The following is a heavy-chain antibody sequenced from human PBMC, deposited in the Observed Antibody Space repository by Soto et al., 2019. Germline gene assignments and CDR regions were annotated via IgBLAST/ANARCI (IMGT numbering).Heavy chain of an antibody. CDR3: ARNGTLTGYSYGMDV. D-gene: IGHD1-1*01. V-gene: IGHV1-69*13. Sequence: VASVKVSCKASGGTFSDYTINWVRQAPGQRLEWMGGIIPIFDTANYAEKFQGRVTITADESTSTSFMEVSSLRSEDTAVYYCARNGTLTGYSYGMDVWGQGTMVTVSS. J-gene: IGHJ6*02. CDR1: GGTFSDYT. CDR2: IIPIFDTA.